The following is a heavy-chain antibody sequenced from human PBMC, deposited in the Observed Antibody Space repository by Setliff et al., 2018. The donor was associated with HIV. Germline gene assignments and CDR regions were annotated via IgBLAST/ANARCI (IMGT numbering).Heavy chain of an antibody. CDR3: ARVPYYYDSSGYYHD. Sequence: SETLSLTCTVSGGSISNSRYYWSWIRQPPGKGLEWIGSIYYSGSTYYNPCLKSRVTISVDTSKTQFSLKLNSVTAADTAVYYSARVPYYYDSSGYYHDWGQGTLVTVSS. D-gene: IGHD3-22*01. CDR2: IYYSGST. J-gene: IGHJ4*02. CDR1: GGSISNSRYY. V-gene: IGHV4-39*07.